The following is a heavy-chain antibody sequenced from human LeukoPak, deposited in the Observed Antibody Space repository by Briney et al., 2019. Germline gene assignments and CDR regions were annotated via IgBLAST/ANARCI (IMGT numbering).Heavy chain of an antibody. J-gene: IGHJ1*01. CDR2: IIPILGTA. Sequence: SVKVSCKASGGTFSSYAISWVRQAPGQGLEWMGGIIPILGTANYAQKFQGRVTITADESTSTAYMELSSLRSEDTAVYYCARGMYCSSTSCPTEYFQHWGQGTLVTVSS. V-gene: IGHV1-69*13. CDR3: ARGMYCSSTSCPTEYFQH. CDR1: GGTFSSYA. D-gene: IGHD2-2*01.